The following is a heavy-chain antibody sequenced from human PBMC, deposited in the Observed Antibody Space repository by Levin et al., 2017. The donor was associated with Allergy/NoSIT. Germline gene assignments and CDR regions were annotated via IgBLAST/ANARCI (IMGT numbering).Heavy chain of an antibody. Sequence: GGSLRLSCAASGFTFSSYSMNWVRQAPGKGLEWVSYISSSSSTIYYADSVKGRFTISRDNAKNSLYLQMNSLRAEDTAVYYCARDYCSGGSCYSFIWFDPWGQGTLVTVSS. CDR1: GFTFSSYS. J-gene: IGHJ5*02. CDR3: ARDYCSGGSCYSFIWFDP. D-gene: IGHD2-15*01. V-gene: IGHV3-48*01. CDR2: ISSSSSTI.